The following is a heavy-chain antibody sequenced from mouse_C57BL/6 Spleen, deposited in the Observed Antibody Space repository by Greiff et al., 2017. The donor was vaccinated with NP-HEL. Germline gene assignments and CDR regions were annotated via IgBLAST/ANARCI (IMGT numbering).Heavy chain of an antibody. D-gene: IGHD1-1*01. CDR2: ISNGGGST. V-gene: IGHV5-12*01. CDR3: ARPPYYYGSSYDAMDY. J-gene: IGHJ4*01. Sequence: DVHLVESGGGLVQPGGSLKLSCAASGFTFSDYYMYWVRQTPEKRLEWVAYISNGGGSTYYPDTVKGRFTISRDNAQNTLYLQMSRLKSEDTAMYYCARPPYYYGSSYDAMDYWGQGTSVTVSS. CDR1: GFTFSDYY.